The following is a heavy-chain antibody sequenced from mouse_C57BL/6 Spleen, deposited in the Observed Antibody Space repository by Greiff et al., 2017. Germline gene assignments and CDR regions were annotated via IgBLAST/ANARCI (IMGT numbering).Heavy chain of an antibody. CDR2: INPNNGGT. J-gene: IGHJ3*01. CDR3: ARSYEGYYGFAY. D-gene: IGHD2-3*01. CDR1: GYTFTDYN. V-gene: IGHV1-18*01. Sequence: EVKLVESGPELVKPGASVKIPCKASGYTFTDYNMDWVKQSHGKSLEWIGDINPNNGGTIYNQKFKGKATLTVDKSSSTAYMELRSLTSEDTAVYYCARSYEGYYGFAYWGQGTLVTVSA.